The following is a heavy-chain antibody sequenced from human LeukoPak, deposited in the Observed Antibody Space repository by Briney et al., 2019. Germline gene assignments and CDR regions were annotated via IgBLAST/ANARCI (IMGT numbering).Heavy chain of an antibody. D-gene: IGHD4-11*01. J-gene: IGHJ4*02. CDR1: GFNFGTYW. Sequence: GGSLRLSCGVSGFNFGTYWMTWVRQAPGKGLEWVAVIWSDGTEKYYADAVKGRFTISRDNSRNTLYLQLNSLRGEDTAVYYCARDAQRGFDYSNSLQYWGQGTLVTVSS. CDR2: IWSDGTEK. V-gene: IGHV3-33*08. CDR3: ARDAQRGFDYSNSLQY.